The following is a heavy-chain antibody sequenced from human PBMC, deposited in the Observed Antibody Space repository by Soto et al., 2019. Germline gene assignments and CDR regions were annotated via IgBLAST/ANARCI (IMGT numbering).Heavy chain of an antibody. CDR3: ARQNNNGAEAYYYYGLDV. CDR2: IYPADSDT. Sequence: EVQLVQSGAEVKKPGESLKISCKASGYSFTNYWIGWVRQMPGKGLEWIGTIYPADSDTRSSPSFQGQVTISVDKSISTAYLQWSSLKASDTAIYYCARQNNNGAEAYYYYGLDVWGQGTTVTVSS. J-gene: IGHJ6*02. D-gene: IGHD2-8*01. CDR1: GYSFTNYW. V-gene: IGHV5-51*01.